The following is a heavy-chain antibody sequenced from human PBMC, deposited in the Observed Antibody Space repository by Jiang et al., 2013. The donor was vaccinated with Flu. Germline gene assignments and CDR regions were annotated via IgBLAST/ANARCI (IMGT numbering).Heavy chain of an antibody. D-gene: IGHD6-25*01. CDR3: ARARTSSGYNWFDP. J-gene: IGHJ5*02. Sequence: GSISSYYWSWDPAARREGTGVDWAYLYHGSTNXNPSLKSRVTMSVDTSKNQFSLKLSSVTAADTAVYYCARARTSSGYNWFDPWGQGTLVTVSS. CDR1: GSISSYY. CDR2: LYHGST. V-gene: IGHV4-4*07.